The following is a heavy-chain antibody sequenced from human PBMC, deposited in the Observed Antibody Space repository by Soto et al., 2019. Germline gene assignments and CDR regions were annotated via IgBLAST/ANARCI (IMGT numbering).Heavy chain of an antibody. V-gene: IGHV3-13*01. CDR2: IGTAGDT. Sequence: EVQLVESGGGLVQPGGSLRLSCAASGFTFSSYDMHWVRQATGKGLEWVSAIGTAGDTYYPGSVKGRFTISRENAKNSLYLQINSLRAEDTAVYYCARGGSGTLTSYYYYYGMDVWGQGTTVTVSS. D-gene: IGHD1-1*01. CDR3: ARGGSGTLTSYYYYYGMDV. J-gene: IGHJ6*02. CDR1: GFTFSSYD.